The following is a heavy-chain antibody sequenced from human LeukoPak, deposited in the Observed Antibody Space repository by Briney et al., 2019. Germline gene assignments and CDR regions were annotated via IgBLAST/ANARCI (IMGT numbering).Heavy chain of an antibody. D-gene: IGHD3-22*01. CDR1: GFTFSNAW. CDR2: IKSKTDGGTT. Sequence: GGSLRLSCAASGFTFSNAWMSWVRQAPGKGLEWVGRIKSKTDGGTTDYAAPVKGRLTISRDDSKNTLYLQMNSLKTEDTAVYYCTTDYYDSSGNPLDYWGQGTLVTVSS. V-gene: IGHV3-15*01. J-gene: IGHJ4*02. CDR3: TTDYYDSSGNPLDY.